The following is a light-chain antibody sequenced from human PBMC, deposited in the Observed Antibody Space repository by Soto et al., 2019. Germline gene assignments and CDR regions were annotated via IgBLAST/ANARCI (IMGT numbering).Light chain of an antibody. Sequence: VLKMSAGPLSLSKRDRAPLSCRASQSVSSNLAWYQQKPGQAPRLLIYGASSRATGIPVRFSGSGSGTEFTLTISSLQSEDFAVYYCQQYNNWPLTFGQGTRLEIK. J-gene: IGKJ5*01. CDR2: GAS. CDR1: QSVSSN. CDR3: QQYNNWPLT. V-gene: IGKV3-15*01.